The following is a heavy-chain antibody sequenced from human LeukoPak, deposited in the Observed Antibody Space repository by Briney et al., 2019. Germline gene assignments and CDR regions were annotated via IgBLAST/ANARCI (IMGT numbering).Heavy chain of an antibody. CDR3: ARIMSTVSRTFDY. J-gene: IGHJ4*02. CDR1: GGSLSGYY. CDR2: IYYSGST. Sequence: SETLSLTRTVSGGSLSGYYWGWIRQPPGKGLEWIGYIYYSGSTNCNPSLKSRVTISVDTSSNQFSLKLISVTAADTAVYYCARIMSTVSRTFDYWGQGTLVTVSS. D-gene: IGHD5/OR15-5a*01. V-gene: IGHV4-59*01.